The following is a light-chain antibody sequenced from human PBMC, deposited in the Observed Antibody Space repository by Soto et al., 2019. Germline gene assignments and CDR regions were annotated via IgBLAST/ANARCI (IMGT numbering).Light chain of an antibody. Sequence: DIQMTQSPSSLSASVGDRVTIACRASQGISNYLAWYQQKPGKVPKLLIYAASTLQSGVPSRFSGSGSGTDFTLTISRLQPEDVATYYCQKYNSARWTFGQWTKVEIK. CDR3: QKYNSARWT. CDR2: AAS. CDR1: QGISNY. J-gene: IGKJ1*01. V-gene: IGKV1-27*01.